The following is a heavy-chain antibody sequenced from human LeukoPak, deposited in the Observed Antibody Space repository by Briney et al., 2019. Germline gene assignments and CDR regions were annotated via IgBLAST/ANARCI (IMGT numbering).Heavy chain of an antibody. Sequence: SETLSLTCAVYGGSFSGYYWSWIRQPPGKGLEWIGEINHSGSTNYNPSLKSRVTMSVDTSKNQFSLKLSSVTAADTAVYYCARGIAAASERALDIWGQGTMVTVSS. J-gene: IGHJ3*02. CDR2: INHSGST. CDR1: GGSFSGYY. D-gene: IGHD6-13*01. CDR3: ARGIAAASERALDI. V-gene: IGHV4-34*01.